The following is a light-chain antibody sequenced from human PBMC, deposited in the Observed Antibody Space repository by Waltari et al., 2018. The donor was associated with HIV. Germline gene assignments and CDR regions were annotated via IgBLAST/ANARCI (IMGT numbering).Light chain of an antibody. CDR3: QAWGRSTSGV. J-gene: IGLJ3*02. CDR2: KDN. CDR1: DLGDKY. V-gene: IGLV3-1*01. Sequence: YEVTQPPSVAVSPGQTASITCSGYDLGDKYPSWYQQKPGQSPLLVIYKDNKRPSGTPGRFSGSSSGHTATLTISGTLPLDEADYYCQAWGRSTSGVFGRGTKLTVL.